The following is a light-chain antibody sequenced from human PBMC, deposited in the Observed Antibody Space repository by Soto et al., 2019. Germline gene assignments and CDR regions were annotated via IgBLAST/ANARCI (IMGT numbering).Light chain of an antibody. CDR1: QDINKY. CDR3: QHLTAYPIT. CDR2: FVS. V-gene: IGKV1-9*01. Sequence: DIQLTQSPSFLSASVGDRVTITCRASQDINKYLAWYQQKPGEAPKLLIYFVSTLQSGVPSSFSGSGSGTEFTLTISDLQPEDFATYYCQHLTAYPITFGQGTRLEIK. J-gene: IGKJ5*01.